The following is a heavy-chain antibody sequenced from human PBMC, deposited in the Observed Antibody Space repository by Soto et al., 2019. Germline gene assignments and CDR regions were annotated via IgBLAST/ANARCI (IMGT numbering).Heavy chain of an antibody. CDR3: AKDNGACYRGNDS. CDR1: GFTFVCYS. Sequence: EVQLLESGGGAVQPGGSLRLSCAGSGFTFVCYSMSWVRQAPGKGLEWVAATSAGGVSTYYADSVQGRFTISRDSSKKTGFLQMDSPRAEDTAIYYCAKDNGACYRGNDSWGQGTLVTVSS. D-gene: IGHD2-8*01. J-gene: IGHJ5*01. V-gene: IGHV3-23*01. CDR2: TSAGGVST.